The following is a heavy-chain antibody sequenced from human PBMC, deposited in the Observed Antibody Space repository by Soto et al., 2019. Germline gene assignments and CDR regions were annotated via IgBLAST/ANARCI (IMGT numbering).Heavy chain of an antibody. D-gene: IGHD6-13*01. CDR3: ARALSWRDGFDL. CDR1: GYTFTSYG. Sequence: ASVKVYCKISGYTFTSYGITWVRQAPGQRLEWMGWISAYNGNTHYAQKLQGRVTMTTDTSTSTAYMQMNSLRVEDTAVYYCARALSWRDGFDLSGQGTMVTVSS. CDR2: ISAYNGNT. J-gene: IGHJ3*01. V-gene: IGHV1-18*01.